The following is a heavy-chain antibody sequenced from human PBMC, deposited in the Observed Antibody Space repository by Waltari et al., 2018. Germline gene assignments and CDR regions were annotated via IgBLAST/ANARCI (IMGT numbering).Heavy chain of an antibody. J-gene: IGHJ6*02. Sequence: QVQLQESGPGLVKPSQTLSLTCTVSGGSISSGSYYWSWIRQPAGKGLEWIGRIYTSGSTNYNPSLKSRVTISVDTSKNQFSLKLSSLRSEDTAVYYCARNPLRTSMDVWGQGTTVTVSS. D-gene: IGHD2-2*01. CDR2: IYTSGST. V-gene: IGHV4-61*02. CDR1: GGSISSGSYY. CDR3: ARNPLRTSMDV.